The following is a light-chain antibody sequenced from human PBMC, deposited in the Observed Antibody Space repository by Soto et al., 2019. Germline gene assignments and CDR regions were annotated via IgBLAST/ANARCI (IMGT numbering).Light chain of an antibody. CDR2: DVS. V-gene: IGLV2-14*03. CDR3: SSYTSSNSYV. Sequence: QPALTQPASVSGSPGQSIAISCTGSSSDVGGYKYVSWYQQHPGKAPKLMIYDVSNRPSGVSDRFSGSKSGNTASLTISGLQSEDDADYYCSSYTSSNSYVFGTGTKLIVL. CDR1: SSDVGGYKY. J-gene: IGLJ1*01.